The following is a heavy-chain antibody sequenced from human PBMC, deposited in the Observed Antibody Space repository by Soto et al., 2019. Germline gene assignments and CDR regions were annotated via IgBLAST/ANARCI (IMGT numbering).Heavy chain of an antibody. V-gene: IGHV2-70*11. D-gene: IGHD3-10*01. CDR3: ARIRHTWGDDY. J-gene: IGHJ4*02. CDR1: GFSLSTGGMC. Sequence: SGPTLVNPTQTLTLTCSFSGFSLSTGGMCVDWIRQPPGKALEWLARIDWDDEKYYNTSLRTRLTISTDTSKNQVVLTMTNTDPVDTATYYYARIRHTWGDDYWGQGTLDTVSS. CDR2: IDWDDEK.